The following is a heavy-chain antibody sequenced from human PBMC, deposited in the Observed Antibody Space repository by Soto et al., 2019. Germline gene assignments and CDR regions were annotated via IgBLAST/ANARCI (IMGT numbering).Heavy chain of an antibody. D-gene: IGHD3-22*01. J-gene: IGHJ4*02. Sequence: PSETLSLTCAVSGGSISSGGYSWSWIRQPPGKGLEWIGSIYHSGSTYYNPSLKSRVTISVDTSKNQFSLKLSSVTAADTAVCHCARDSHRGIGLVDYWGQGTLVTVSS. CDR2: IYHSGST. CDR1: GGSISSGGYS. CDR3: ARDSHRGIGLVDY. V-gene: IGHV4-39*07.